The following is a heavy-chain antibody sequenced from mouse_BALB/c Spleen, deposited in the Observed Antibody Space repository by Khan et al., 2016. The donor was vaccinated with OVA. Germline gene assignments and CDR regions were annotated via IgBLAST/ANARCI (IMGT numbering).Heavy chain of an antibody. J-gene: IGHJ2*01. Sequence: QVQLKQSGAELVKAWASVKMSCKASGYTFTSYWMHWVKQRLGQGLEWFAETNPTNGRTYYNEKFKSKATLTVDKSSSTAYMLLSGPTFEDSAVYDCARIKKIVATYFDYWGQGTTLTVSS. V-gene: IGHV1S81*02. CDR2: TNPTNGRT. CDR1: GYTFTSYW. CDR3: ARIKKIVATYFDY. D-gene: IGHD1-1*01.